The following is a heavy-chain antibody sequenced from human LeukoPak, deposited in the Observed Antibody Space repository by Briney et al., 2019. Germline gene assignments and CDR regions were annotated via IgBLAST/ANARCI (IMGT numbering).Heavy chain of an antibody. CDR1: GFTFGSYG. Sequence: GGSLRLSCAASGFTFGSYGMHWVRQAPGKGLEWVAVISYDGSNKYYADSVKGRFTISRDNSKNTLYLQMNSLRAEDTAVYYCAKQVTMVRGVIIGPSYFDYWGQGTLVTVSS. V-gene: IGHV3-30*18. D-gene: IGHD3-10*01. CDR2: ISYDGSNK. CDR3: AKQVTMVRGVIIGPSYFDY. J-gene: IGHJ4*02.